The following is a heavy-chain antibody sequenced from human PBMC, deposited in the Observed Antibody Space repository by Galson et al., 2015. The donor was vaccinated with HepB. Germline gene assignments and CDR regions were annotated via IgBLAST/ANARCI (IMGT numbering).Heavy chain of an antibody. Sequence: SLRLSCAASGFTFSSYAMHWVRQAPGKGLEGVAVISYDGSNKYYADAVKGRFTISRDNSKNTLYLQMNSLRAEDTAVYYCARAGLRYFDWLSIDYWGQGTLVTVSS. CDR1: GFTFSSYA. J-gene: IGHJ4*02. CDR3: ARAGLRYFDWLSIDY. D-gene: IGHD3-9*01. CDR2: ISYDGSNK. V-gene: IGHV3-30-3*01.